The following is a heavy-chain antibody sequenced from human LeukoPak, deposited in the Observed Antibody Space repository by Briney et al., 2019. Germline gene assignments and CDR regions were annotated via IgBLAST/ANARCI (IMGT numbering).Heavy chain of an antibody. CDR3: AGYGEGNFQH. D-gene: IGHD4-17*01. CDR1: GGSISSYY. Sequence: PSETLSLTCTVSGGSISSYYWSWIRQPPGKGLEWIGYIYYSGSTNYNPSLKSRVTISVDTSKNQFSLKLSSVTAADTAVYYCAGYGEGNFQHWGQGTLVTVSS. J-gene: IGHJ1*01. CDR2: IYYSGST. V-gene: IGHV4-59*01.